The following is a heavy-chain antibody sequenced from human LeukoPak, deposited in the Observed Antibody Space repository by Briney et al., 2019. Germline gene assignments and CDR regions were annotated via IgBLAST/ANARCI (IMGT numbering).Heavy chain of an antibody. D-gene: IGHD1-7*01. CDR2: ISSSSSYI. Sequence: GGSLRLSCAASGFTFSSYWMSWVRQAPGKGLEWVSSISSSSSYIYYADSVKGRFTISRDNAKNSLYLQMNSLRAEDTAVYYCARSQKTGTAATYFDYWGQGTLVTVSS. V-gene: IGHV3-21*01. CDR1: GFTFSSYW. CDR3: ARSQKTGTAATYFDY. J-gene: IGHJ4*02.